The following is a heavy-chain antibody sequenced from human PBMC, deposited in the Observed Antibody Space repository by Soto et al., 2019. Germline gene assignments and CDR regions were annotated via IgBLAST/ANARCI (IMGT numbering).Heavy chain of an antibody. CDR3: ARERLGITIFGVVTHIEAYYYYYGMDV. D-gene: IGHD3-3*01. V-gene: IGHV1-46*01. CDR1: GYTFTSYY. CDR2: INPSGGST. J-gene: IGHJ6*02. Sequence: VASVKVSCKASGYTFTSYYMHWVRQAPGQGLEWMGIINPSGGSTSYAQKFQGRVTMTRDTSTSTVYMELSSLRSEDTAVYYCARERLGITIFGVVTHIEAYYYYYGMDVWGQGTTVTVSS.